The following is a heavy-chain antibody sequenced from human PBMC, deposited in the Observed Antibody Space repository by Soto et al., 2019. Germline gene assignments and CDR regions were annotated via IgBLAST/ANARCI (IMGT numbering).Heavy chain of an antibody. V-gene: IGHV4-59*01. CDR2: IYYSGST. CDR3: ARYCSGGSCSHPASFDY. Sequence: SETLSLTCTVSGGPISSYYWSWIRQPPGKGLEWIGYIYYSGSTNYNPSLKSRVTISVDTSKNQFSLKLSSVTAADTAVYYCARYCSGGSCSHPASFDYWGQGTLVTVSS. CDR1: GGPISSYY. J-gene: IGHJ4*02. D-gene: IGHD2-15*01.